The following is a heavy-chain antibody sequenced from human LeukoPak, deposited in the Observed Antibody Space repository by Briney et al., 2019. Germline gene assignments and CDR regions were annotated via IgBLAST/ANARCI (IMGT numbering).Heavy chain of an antibody. J-gene: IGHJ3*02. Sequence: HGESLKISCKGSVYSFNTYWIGGVRQMPGKGLEWMGIIYPVDSDTKYSPSFQGQVTISADKSISTAYLQWSSLKASDTAMYYCARPQDFGLTGMNAFDIWGQGTMVTVSS. V-gene: IGHV5-51*01. CDR3: ARPQDFGLTGMNAFDI. CDR1: VYSFNTYW. CDR2: IYPVDSDT. D-gene: IGHD7-27*01.